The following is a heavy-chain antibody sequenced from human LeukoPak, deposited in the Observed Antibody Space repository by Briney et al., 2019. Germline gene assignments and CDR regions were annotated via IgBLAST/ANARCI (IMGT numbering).Heavy chain of an antibody. CDR3: ARPSLEYSSSSSDFDY. CDR1: GYTFTSYD. D-gene: IGHD6-6*01. J-gene: IGHJ4*02. CDR2: MNPNSGNT. Sequence: GASVKVSCTASGYTFTSYDINWVRQATGQGLEWMGWMNPNSGNTGYAQKFQGRVTMTRNTSISTAYMELSSLRSEDTAVYYCARPSLEYSSSSSDFDYWGQGTLVTVSS. V-gene: IGHV1-8*01.